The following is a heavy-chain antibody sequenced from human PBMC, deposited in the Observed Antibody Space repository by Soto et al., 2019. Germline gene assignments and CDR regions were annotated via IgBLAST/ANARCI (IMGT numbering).Heavy chain of an antibody. D-gene: IGHD2-21*01. CDR3: ARTIQGEPPFDY. CDR1: GGSISGYY. Sequence: PSETLSLTCTVAGGSISGYYWSWIRQPPGKGLEWIGYIYYIWNSDYNPSLKSRVTISVDASKKQFSLKLKSVTAADTAVYYCARTIQGEPPFDYWGQGILVTVSS. CDR2: IYYIWNS. J-gene: IGHJ4*02. V-gene: IGHV4-59*01.